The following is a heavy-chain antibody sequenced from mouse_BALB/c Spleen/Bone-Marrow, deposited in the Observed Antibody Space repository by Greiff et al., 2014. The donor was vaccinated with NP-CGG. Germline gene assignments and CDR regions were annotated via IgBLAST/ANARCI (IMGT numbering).Heavy chain of an antibody. CDR1: GFDFSRYW. Sequence: VQLQQSGGGLVQPGGSLKLSCAASGFDFSRYWMSWVRQAPGKGLEWIGEINPDSSTINYTPSLKDKFIISRDNAKNTLYLQMSKVRSEDTALYYCARQGYYGSSDCWGQGTTLTVSS. CDR3: ARQGYYGSSDC. D-gene: IGHD1-1*01. CDR2: INPDSSTI. J-gene: IGHJ2*01. V-gene: IGHV4-1*02.